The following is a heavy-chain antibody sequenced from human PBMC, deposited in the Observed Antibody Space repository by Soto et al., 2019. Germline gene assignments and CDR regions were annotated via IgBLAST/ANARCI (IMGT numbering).Heavy chain of an antibody. CDR1: GFTFSSYG. Sequence: GGSLRLSCAASGFTFSSYGMHWVRQAPGKGLEWVAVIWYDGSNKYYADSVKGRFTISRDNSKNTLYLQMNSLRAEDTAVYYCARGGANYYDSSGYYHLFSYFDYWGQGTLVTVSS. D-gene: IGHD3-22*01. J-gene: IGHJ4*02. V-gene: IGHV3-33*01. CDR3: ARGGANYYDSSGYYHLFSYFDY. CDR2: IWYDGSNK.